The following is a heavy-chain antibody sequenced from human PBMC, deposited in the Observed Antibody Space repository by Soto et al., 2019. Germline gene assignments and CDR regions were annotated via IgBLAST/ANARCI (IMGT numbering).Heavy chain of an antibody. D-gene: IGHD3-9*01. J-gene: IGHJ4*02. CDR1: GFTFSSYE. V-gene: IGHV3-48*03. CDR3: VLRYFDWQPFDY. Sequence: ESGGGLVQPGGSLRLSCAASGFTFSSYEMNWVRQAPGKGLEWVSYISSSGSTIYYADSVKGRFTISRDNAKNSLYLQMNSLRAEDTAVYYCVLRYFDWQPFDYWGQGTLVTVSS. CDR2: ISSSGSTI.